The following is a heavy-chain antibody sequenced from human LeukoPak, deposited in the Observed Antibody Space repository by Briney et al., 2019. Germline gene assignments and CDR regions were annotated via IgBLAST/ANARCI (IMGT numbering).Heavy chain of an antibody. V-gene: IGHV3-23*01. CDR1: GFTFGRNC. Sequence: GGSLRLSCAASGFTFGRNCMTWVRLAPGKGLEWVSAISGSGGNTYYADSVKGRFTISRDNSKNTLYLQMNSLRAEDTAVYYCAKDRRAGSYDYWGQGTLVTVSS. CDR3: AKDRRAGSYDY. D-gene: IGHD3-10*01. CDR2: ISGSGGNT. J-gene: IGHJ4*02.